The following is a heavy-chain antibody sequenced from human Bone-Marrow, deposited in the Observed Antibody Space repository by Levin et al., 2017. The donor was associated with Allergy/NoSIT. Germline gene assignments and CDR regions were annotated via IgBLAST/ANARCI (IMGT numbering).Heavy chain of an antibody. Sequence: GGSLRLSCAASGFTFSNASMNWVRQAPGKGLEWVSYISDSSSSIFYADSVKGRCTISRDNAKNSLFLQMNSLRDEDTAVYYCARDCPHLSYSSTWYYYYGMDVWGQGTTVTVSS. CDR2: ISDSSSSI. V-gene: IGHV3-48*02. J-gene: IGHJ6*02. CDR3: ARDCPHLSYSSTWYYYYGMDV. CDR1: GFTFSNAS. D-gene: IGHD6-13*01.